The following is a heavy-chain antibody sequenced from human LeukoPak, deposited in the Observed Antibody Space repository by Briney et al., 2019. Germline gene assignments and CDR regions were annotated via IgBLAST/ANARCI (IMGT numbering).Heavy chain of an antibody. Sequence: GGSLRLSCAASGFTFSSYGMHWVRQAQGTGLEWVAFIRYDGSNKYYADSVKGRFTISRDNSKNTLYLQMNSLRAEDTAVYYCAKDLVGYCDYLDYWGQGTPVTVSS. D-gene: IGHD6-25*01. J-gene: IGHJ4*02. V-gene: IGHV3-30*02. CDR3: AKDLVGYCDYLDY. CDR2: IRYDGSNK. CDR1: GFTFSSYG.